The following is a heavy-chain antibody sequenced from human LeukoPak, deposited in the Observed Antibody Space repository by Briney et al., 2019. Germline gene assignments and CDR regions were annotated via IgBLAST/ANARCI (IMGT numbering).Heavy chain of an antibody. D-gene: IGHD2-2*01. Sequence: SETLSLTCAVYGGSFSGHYWTWIRQAPGKGLEWIGGSTHTGSTNYNPSLKSRVTISVDTSKNQFSLKLTTVSAAATAVYHCARGRTGAAALGFWGPGTLVTVSS. CDR3: ARGRTGAAALGF. CDR2: STHTGST. V-gene: IGHV4-34*01. CDR1: GGSFSGHY. J-gene: IGHJ4*02.